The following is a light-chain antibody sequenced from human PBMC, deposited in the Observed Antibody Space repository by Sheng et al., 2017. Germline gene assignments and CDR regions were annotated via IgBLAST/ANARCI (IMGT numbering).Light chain of an antibody. CDR2: AAS. Sequence: DIQMTQSPSSLSASVGDRVTITCRASQGISNSLAWYQQKPGKAPKLLLYAASRLESGVPSRFSGSGSGTITLSPSAACSLKILSTYYCQQYYSTPNSFGQGTKLEIK. CDR1: QGISNS. V-gene: IGKV1-NL1*01. J-gene: IGKJ2*03. CDR3: QQYYSTPNS.